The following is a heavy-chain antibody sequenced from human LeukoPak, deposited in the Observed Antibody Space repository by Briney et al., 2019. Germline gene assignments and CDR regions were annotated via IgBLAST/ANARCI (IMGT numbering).Heavy chain of an antibody. Sequence: PGGSLRLSCAASGFTFSSYAMSWVRQAPGKGLEWVSAISGSGGSTYYADSVKGRFTISRDNSKNTLYLQMNSLRAEDTAVYYCAKVVKGYGDRGHYFDYWGQGTLVTVSS. CDR2: ISGSGGST. J-gene: IGHJ4*02. CDR1: GFTFSSYA. D-gene: IGHD4-17*01. CDR3: AKVVKGYGDRGHYFDY. V-gene: IGHV3-23*01.